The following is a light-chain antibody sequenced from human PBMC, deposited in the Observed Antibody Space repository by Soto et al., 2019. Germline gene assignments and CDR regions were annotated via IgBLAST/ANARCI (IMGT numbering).Light chain of an antibody. CDR1: PSVTNY. Sequence: EILFTQSPATLSLSPGERATLSCRASPSVTNYLACYQQKPGQPTRLLIYGAFNRAAGIPARFSGSGSGTEFTLTLSSLEPEDSAVYYCQQRNIWHPVTFGQGTRLEIK. CDR2: GAF. CDR3: QQRNIWHPVT. J-gene: IGKJ5*01. V-gene: IGKV3D-11*02.